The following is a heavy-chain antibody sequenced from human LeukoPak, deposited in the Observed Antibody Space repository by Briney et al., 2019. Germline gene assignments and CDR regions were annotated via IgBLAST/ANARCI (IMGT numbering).Heavy chain of an antibody. CDR2: ISSSGSTI. V-gene: IGHV3-48*03. Sequence: GGSLRLSCAASGFTFSSYEMNWVRQAPGKGLEWVSYISSSGSTIYYADSVKGRFTISRDNSKNTLYLQMNSVRAEDTAVYYCASRDKGYYYGMDVWGQGTTVTVSS. CDR1: GFTFSSYE. CDR3: ASRDKGYYYGMDV. J-gene: IGHJ6*02. D-gene: IGHD5-24*01.